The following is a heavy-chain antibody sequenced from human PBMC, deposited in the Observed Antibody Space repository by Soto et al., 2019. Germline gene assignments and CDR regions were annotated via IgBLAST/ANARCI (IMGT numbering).Heavy chain of an antibody. V-gene: IGHV4-39*01. CDR1: GGSISSSSYY. J-gene: IGHJ5*02. CDR2: IYYSGST. CDR3: ASQTGTLSWFDP. Sequence: SETLSLTCTVSGGSISSSSYYWGWIRQPPGKGLEWIGSIYYSGSTYYNPSLKSRVTISVDTSKNQFSLKLSSVTAADTAVYYCASQTGTLSWFDPWGQGTLVTVSS. D-gene: IGHD1-7*01.